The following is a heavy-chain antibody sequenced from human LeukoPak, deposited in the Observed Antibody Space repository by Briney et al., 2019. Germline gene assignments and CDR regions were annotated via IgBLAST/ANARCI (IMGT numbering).Heavy chain of an antibody. D-gene: IGHD3-22*01. J-gene: IGHJ4*02. CDR1: GYTFTSYA. CDR3: ARGLFPDYYDSSAPVDY. V-gene: IGHV1-3*01. CDR2: INAGNGNT. Sequence: ASVKVSCKASGYTFTSYAMHWVRQAPGQRLEWMGWINAGNGNTKYSQKFQGRVTITRDTSASTAYVELSSLRSEDTAVYYCARGLFPDYYDSSAPVDYWGQGTLVTVSS.